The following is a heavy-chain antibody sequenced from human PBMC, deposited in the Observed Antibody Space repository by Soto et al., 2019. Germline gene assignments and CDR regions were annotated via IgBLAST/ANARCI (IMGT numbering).Heavy chain of an antibody. Sequence: GGSLRLSCAASGFTFSGYAMSWVRQAPGKGLEWVSAITGTGRSTYYADSVEGRFTISRDNSKNTLYLQMSSLRAEDTAVYYCTKTTGPEHLTGTTGVNYFDPWGQGTLVTVSS. D-gene: IGHD1-7*01. CDR3: TKTTGPEHLTGTTGVNYFDP. CDR1: GFTFSGYA. V-gene: IGHV3-23*01. J-gene: IGHJ5*02. CDR2: ITGTGRST.